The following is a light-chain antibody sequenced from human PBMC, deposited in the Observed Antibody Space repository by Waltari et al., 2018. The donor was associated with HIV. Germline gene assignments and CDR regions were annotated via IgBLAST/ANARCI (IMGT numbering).Light chain of an antibody. CDR2: DVT. V-gene: IGLV2-11*01. CDR3: CASAGSYTL. Sequence: QSALTQPRSVSGSPGQSVTISCTGTSSGFGGYNYVSWYQQHPNKAPKLMIYDVTKRPSGVPDRFSCSNAGNTASLTISGLQADDEADYYCCASAGSYTLFGGGTKVTVL. J-gene: IGLJ3*02. CDR1: SSGFGGYNY.